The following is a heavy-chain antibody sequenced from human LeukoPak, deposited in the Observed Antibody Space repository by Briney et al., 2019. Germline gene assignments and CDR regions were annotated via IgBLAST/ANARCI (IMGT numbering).Heavy chain of an antibody. V-gene: IGHV1-18*01. D-gene: IGHD2-15*01. CDR1: GYTFTSYG. CDR2: ISAYNGNT. CDR3: ASCGSCYSDYYYYYGMDV. Sequence: GGSVKVSCKASGYTFTSYGISWVRQAPGQGLEWMGWISAYNGNTNYAQKLQGRVTMTTDTSTITAYMELRSLRSDDTAVYYCASCGSCYSDYYYYYGMDVWGQGTTVTVSS. J-gene: IGHJ6*02.